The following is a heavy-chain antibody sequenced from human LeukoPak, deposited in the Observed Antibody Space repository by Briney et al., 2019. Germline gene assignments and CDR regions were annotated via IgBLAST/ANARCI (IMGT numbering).Heavy chain of an antibody. D-gene: IGHD6-19*01. V-gene: IGHV1-8*01. CDR1: GYTLTSCD. Sequence: ASVKVSCKASGYTLTSCDINWVRQATGQGREWMGWMNPNSGNTGYGQSFQGRITMTRDISIGTAYMELSNLTSEDTAIYYCTRGSSGRRDNWGQGTLVTVSA. CDR2: MNPNSGNT. CDR3: TRGSSGRRDN. J-gene: IGHJ4*02.